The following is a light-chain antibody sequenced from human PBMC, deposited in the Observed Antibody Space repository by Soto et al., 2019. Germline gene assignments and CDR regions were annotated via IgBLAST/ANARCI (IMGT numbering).Light chain of an antibody. CDR1: QSVSSN. J-gene: IGKJ1*01. CDR2: GAS. CDR3: QQYNNWPSWT. V-gene: IGKV3D-15*01. Sequence: EIVMTQSPATLSVSPGERATLSCRASQSVSSNLAWYQQKPGQAPRLLIYGASIRATGIPARFSGSGSGTEFTLTISSLQSEDFAVYYSQQYNNWPSWTFGQGTKVEIK.